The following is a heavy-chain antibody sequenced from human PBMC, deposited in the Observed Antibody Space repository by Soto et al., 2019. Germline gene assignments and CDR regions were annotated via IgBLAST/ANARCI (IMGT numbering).Heavy chain of an antibody. V-gene: IGHV3-11*01. J-gene: IGHJ6*03. D-gene: IGHD2-15*01. CDR1: GFTFSDYY. Sequence: QVQLVESGGGLVKPGGSLRFSCAASGFTFSDYYMSWIRQAPGKGLEWVSYISGSGSTIYYADSVKGRFTISRDNAKNSLHLQMNSLRAEDTAVYYCASGVAASHFYYYYMDVWGKGTTVTVSS. CDR3: ASGVAASHFYYYYMDV. CDR2: ISGSGSTI.